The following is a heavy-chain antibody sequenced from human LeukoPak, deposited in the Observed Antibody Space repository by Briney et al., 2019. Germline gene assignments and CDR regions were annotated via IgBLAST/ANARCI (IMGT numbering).Heavy chain of an antibody. Sequence: GASVKVSCKASGYTFTSYYMHWVRQAPGQGLEWMGIINPSGGSTSYAQKFQGRVTMTRDTSTSTVYMELSSLRSEDTAVYYCARVGYDTATSYYYYYYMDVWGKGTTVTVSS. V-gene: IGHV1-46*01. J-gene: IGHJ6*03. CDR3: ARVGYDTATSYYYYYYMDV. D-gene: IGHD5-18*01. CDR1: GYTFTSYY. CDR2: INPSGGST.